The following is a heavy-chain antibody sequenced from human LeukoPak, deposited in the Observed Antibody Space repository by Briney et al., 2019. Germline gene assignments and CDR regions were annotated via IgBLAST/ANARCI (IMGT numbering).Heavy chain of an antibody. D-gene: IGHD4-17*01. Sequence: PGGSLRLPCAASGFTFSSYWMTWVRQAPGKGLKWVSHIYSGGSTFYADSVKGRFTISRDNSKNTLYLQMNSLRAEDTAVYYCAKNFYGDTGYWGQGTLVTVSS. V-gene: IGHV3-53*01. CDR2: IYSGGST. CDR1: GFTFSSYW. CDR3: AKNFYGDTGY. J-gene: IGHJ4*02.